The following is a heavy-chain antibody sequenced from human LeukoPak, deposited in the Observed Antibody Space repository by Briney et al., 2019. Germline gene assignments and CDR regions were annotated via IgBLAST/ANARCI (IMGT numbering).Heavy chain of an antibody. J-gene: IGHJ4*02. Sequence: GGSLRLSCAASGFTFSSYSMNWVRQVPGKGLEWVSYISSSSSTIYYADSVKGRFTISRDNSKNTLCLQLNSLRAEDTAVYYCAKDRTSSGWPPSFDYWGQGTLVTVSS. V-gene: IGHV3-48*01. CDR2: ISSSSSTI. CDR1: GFTFSSYS. D-gene: IGHD6-19*01. CDR3: AKDRTSSGWPPSFDY.